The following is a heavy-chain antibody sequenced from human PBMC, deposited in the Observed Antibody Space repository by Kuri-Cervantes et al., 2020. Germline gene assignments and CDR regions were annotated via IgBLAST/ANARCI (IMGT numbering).Heavy chain of an antibody. Sequence: LRLSCAVSGGSVSSGGYSWSWIRQPPGKGLEWIGYIYHSGSTYYNPSLKSRVTISVDTSKNQFSLKLSSVTAADTAVYYCARELPAADYWGQGTLVTVSS. J-gene: IGHJ4*02. CDR1: GGSVSSGGYS. CDR2: IYHSGST. CDR3: ARELPAADY. V-gene: IGHV4-30-2*01. D-gene: IGHD2-2*01.